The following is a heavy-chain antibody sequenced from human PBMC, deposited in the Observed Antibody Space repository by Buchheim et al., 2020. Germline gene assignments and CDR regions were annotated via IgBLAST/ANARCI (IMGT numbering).Heavy chain of an antibody. CDR3: AHYETEYYDILTGYYNFDY. CDR1: GFSLSTSGVG. Sequence: QITLKESGPTLVKPTQTLTLTCTFSGFSLSTSGVGVGWIRQPPGKALEWLALIYWDDDKRYSPSLKSRLTITKDTSKNQVVLTMTNMDPVDTATYYCAHYETEYYDILTGYYNFDYWGQGTL. J-gene: IGHJ4*02. CDR2: IYWDDDK. D-gene: IGHD3-9*01. V-gene: IGHV2-5*02.